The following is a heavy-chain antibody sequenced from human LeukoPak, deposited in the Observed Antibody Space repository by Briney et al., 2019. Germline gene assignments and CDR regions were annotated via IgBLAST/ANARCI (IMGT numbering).Heavy chain of an antibody. CDR3: ARHVAYSGSLRSRIDAFDI. CDR2: IYYSGST. CDR1: GGSISSYY. V-gene: IGHV4-59*08. D-gene: IGHD1-26*01. J-gene: IGHJ3*02. Sequence: SETLSLTCTVSGGSISSYYWSWIRQPPGKGLKWIGYIYYSGSTNYNPSLKSRVTISVDTSKNQFSLKLSSVTAADTAVYYCARHVAYSGSLRSRIDAFDIWGQGTMVTVSS.